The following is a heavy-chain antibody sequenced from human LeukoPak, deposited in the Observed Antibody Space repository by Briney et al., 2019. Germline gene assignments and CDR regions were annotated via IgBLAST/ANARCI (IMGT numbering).Heavy chain of an antibody. D-gene: IGHD3-9*01. V-gene: IGHV3-23*01. CDR1: GFTFSSYA. CDR2: ISGSGGST. CDR3: ARHHILTGYYSYYFQH. J-gene: IGHJ1*01. Sequence: GGSLRLSCAPSGFTFSSYAMSWVRHAPGEGLEWGSAISGSGGSTYYADSVKGRFTISRDNSKNTLYLQMNSLRAEDTAVYYCARHHILTGYYSYYFQHWGQGTLVTVSS.